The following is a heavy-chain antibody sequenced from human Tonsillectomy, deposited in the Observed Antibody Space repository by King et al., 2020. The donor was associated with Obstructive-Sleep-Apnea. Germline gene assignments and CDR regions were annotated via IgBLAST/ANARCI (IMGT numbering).Heavy chain of an antibody. CDR3: ASSYYYDASGYYYFDY. CDR2: FYYSGSP. V-gene: IGHV4-59*08. D-gene: IGHD3-22*01. Sequence: PLQESGPGLVKPSETLSLTCTVSGGSISSYYWSWIRQPPGKGLEWIGYFYYSGSPNYNPSLKSRVTISADTSKNQFSRKLGSVTAADTAVYYCASSYYYDASGYYYFDYWGQGTLVTVSS. J-gene: IGHJ4*02. CDR1: GGSISSYY.